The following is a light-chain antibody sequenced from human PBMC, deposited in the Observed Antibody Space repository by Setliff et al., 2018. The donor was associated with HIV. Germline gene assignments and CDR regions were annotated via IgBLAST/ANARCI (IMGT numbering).Light chain of an antibody. CDR3: SSYTTTSTVI. J-gene: IGLJ2*01. CDR2: EVS. V-gene: IGLV2-14*03. Sequence: QSALTQPASVSGSPGQSITISCTGTSNDVGGYNYVSWYQQHPGNAPKVLIYEVSDRPSGVSNRFSGSKSGNTASLTISGLRAEDEADYHCSSYTTTSTVIFGGGTK. CDR1: SNDVGGYNY.